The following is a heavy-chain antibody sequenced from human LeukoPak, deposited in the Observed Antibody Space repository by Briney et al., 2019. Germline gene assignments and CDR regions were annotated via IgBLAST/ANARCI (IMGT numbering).Heavy chain of an antibody. Sequence: SETLSLTCTVSGGSISSGAYYWSWIRQHPGKGLEWIGYIYHSGSTYYNPSLKSRVTISVDRSKNQFSLKLSSVTAADTAVYYCARGVGYSYGIFDLWGRGTLVTVSS. CDR1: GGSISSGAYY. D-gene: IGHD5-18*01. CDR2: IYHSGST. J-gene: IGHJ2*01. V-gene: IGHV4-30-2*01. CDR3: ARGVGYSYGIFDL.